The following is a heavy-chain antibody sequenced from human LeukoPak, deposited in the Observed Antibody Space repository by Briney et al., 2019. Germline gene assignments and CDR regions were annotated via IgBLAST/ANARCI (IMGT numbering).Heavy chain of an antibody. J-gene: IGHJ5*02. CDR3: ERGLRRMNWFDP. V-gene: IGHV1-8*01. Sequence: GASVKVSCKASGYTFTSYDINWVRQATGQGLEWMGWMNPNSGNTGYAQKFQGRVTMTRNTSISTAYMELSSLSSKDTAVYYCERGLRRMNWFDPWGQGTLVTVSS. CDR2: MNPNSGNT. D-gene: IGHD2-15*01. CDR1: GYTFTSYD.